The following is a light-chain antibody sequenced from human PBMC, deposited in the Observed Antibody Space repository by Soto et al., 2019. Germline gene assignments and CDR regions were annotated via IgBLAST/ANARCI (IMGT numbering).Light chain of an antibody. J-gene: IGKJ1*01. CDR3: QLRWT. Sequence: EIVRTQSPATLSVSPGESAALSCRASQSVSSNLAWYQQKPGQAPRLLIYGASTRATGIPARFRGSGSGTDFTLTISSLEHEDFAVYYCQLRWTFGQGTKVDIK. CDR1: QSVSSN. CDR2: GAS. V-gene: IGKV3D-15*01.